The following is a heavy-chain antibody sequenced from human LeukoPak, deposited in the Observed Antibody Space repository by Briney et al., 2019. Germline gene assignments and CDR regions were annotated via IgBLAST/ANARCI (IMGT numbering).Heavy chain of an antibody. V-gene: IGHV1-3*01. CDR1: GYTFTSYA. Sequence: ASVKVSCKDSGYTFTSYAMHWVRQAPGQRLEWMGWINAGNGNTKYSQKFQGRVTITRDTSASTAYMELSSLRSEDTAVYYCARAMDYGDYYYYGMDVWGQGTTVTVSS. CDR2: INAGNGNT. CDR3: ARAMDYGDYYYYGMDV. J-gene: IGHJ6*02. D-gene: IGHD4-17*01.